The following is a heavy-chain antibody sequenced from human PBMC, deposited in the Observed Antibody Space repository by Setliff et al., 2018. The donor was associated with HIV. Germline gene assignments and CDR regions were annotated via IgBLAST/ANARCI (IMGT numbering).Heavy chain of an antibody. Sequence: SETLSLTCTVSGDSITSYYWSWIRQPPGKGLEWIGYIYYTGSTTYNPSLKSRVTMSGDTSKNKVSLKLRSVSAADTAVYYCARTRGYSLYYFDYWGRGTLVTVSS. D-gene: IGHD5-18*01. V-gene: IGHV4-59*01. CDR2: IYYTGST. J-gene: IGHJ4*02. CDR3: ARTRGYSLYYFDY. CDR1: GDSITSYY.